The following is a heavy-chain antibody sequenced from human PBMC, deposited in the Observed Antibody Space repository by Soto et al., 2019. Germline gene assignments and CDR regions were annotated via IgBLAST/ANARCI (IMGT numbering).Heavy chain of an antibody. CDR2: TYYRSKWYN. CDR3: ARDIGIAVAGDFDY. D-gene: IGHD6-19*01. Sequence: QTLSLTCXISGVSVSSNSAAWNWIRQSPSRSLEWLGRTYYRSKWYNDYAVSVKSRITINPDTSKNQFSLQLNSVTPEDTAVHYCARDIGIAVAGDFDYWGQGTLVTVSS. V-gene: IGHV6-1*01. J-gene: IGHJ4*02. CDR1: GVSVSSNSAA.